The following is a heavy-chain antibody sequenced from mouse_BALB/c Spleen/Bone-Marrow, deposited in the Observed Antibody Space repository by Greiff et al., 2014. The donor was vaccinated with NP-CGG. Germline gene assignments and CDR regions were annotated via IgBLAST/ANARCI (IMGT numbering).Heavy chain of an antibody. CDR1: GFNIKDYY. CDR3: ASYYGSSYDYFDY. V-gene: IGHV14-1*02. CDR2: IDPENGNT. D-gene: IGHD1-1*01. J-gene: IGHJ2*01. Sequence: VQLQQSGAELARPGALVKLSCKASGFNIKDYYMHWVKQRPEQGLEWIGWIDPENGNTIYDPKFQGKASITADTSSNTAYLQLSSLTSEDTAVYYCASYYGSSYDYFDYWGQGTTLTVSS.